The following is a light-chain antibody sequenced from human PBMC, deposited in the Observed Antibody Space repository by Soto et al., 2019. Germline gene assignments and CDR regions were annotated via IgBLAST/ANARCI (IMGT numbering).Light chain of an antibody. Sequence: EIVLTQSPGTLSLSPGERATLSCRASQSLSSSYLARYQQKPGQAPRLLIYGASSRATGIPDRFSGSGSGTDFTLTISRLEPEDFAVYYCHQYGSSPQTFGQGTKVEIK. V-gene: IGKV3-20*01. J-gene: IGKJ1*01. CDR3: HQYGSSPQT. CDR1: QSLSSSY. CDR2: GAS.